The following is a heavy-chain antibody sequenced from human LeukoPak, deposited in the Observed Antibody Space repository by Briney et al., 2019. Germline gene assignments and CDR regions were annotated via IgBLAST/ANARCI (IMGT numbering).Heavy chain of an antibody. CDR3: STGSGHAFDI. V-gene: IGHV3-74*01. CDR1: GFTFSSYW. D-gene: IGHD3-10*01. CDR2: INSDGSST. Sequence: PGGSLRLSCAASGFTFSSYWMHWVRQVPGKGLVWVSRINSDGSSTSYADSVKGRFTISRDNAKNTLYVQMNSQRAEDTAVYYCSTGSGHAFDIWGRGTMVTVSS. J-gene: IGHJ3*02.